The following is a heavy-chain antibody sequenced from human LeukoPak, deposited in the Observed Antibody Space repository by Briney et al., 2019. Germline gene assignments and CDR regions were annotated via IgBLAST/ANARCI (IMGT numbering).Heavy chain of an antibody. J-gene: IGHJ4*02. CDR3: ARPRVVGATRGGFDY. CDR2: IYPGDSDT. V-gene: IGHV5-51*01. CDR1: GYSFTSYW. Sequence: GESLKISCKGSGYSFTSYWIAWVRQMPGKGLEWMGIIYPGDSDTRYSPSFQGQVTISADKSISTAYLQWSSLKASDTAMYYCARPRVVGATRGGFDYWGQGTLVTVSS. D-gene: IGHD1-26*01.